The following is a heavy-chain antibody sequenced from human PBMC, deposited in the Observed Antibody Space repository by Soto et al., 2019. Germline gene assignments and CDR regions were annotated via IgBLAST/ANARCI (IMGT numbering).Heavy chain of an antibody. CDR1: GFTFSSYA. Sequence: GGSLRLSCAASGFTFSSYAMHWVRQAPGKGLEWVSVISYDGSNKYYADSVKGRFTISRDNSKNTLYLQMNSLRTEDTAVYYCAKERSSGSYSNWFDPWGQGTLVTVSS. D-gene: IGHD1-26*01. CDR2: ISYDGSNK. CDR3: AKERSSGSYSNWFDP. J-gene: IGHJ5*02. V-gene: IGHV3-30*18.